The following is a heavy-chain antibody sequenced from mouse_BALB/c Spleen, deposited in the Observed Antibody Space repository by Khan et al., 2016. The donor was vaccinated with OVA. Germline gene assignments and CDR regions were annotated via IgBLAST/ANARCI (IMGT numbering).Heavy chain of an antibody. CDR3: PGHRGYYGHNPYVDY. V-gene: IGHV5-6-4*01. J-gene: IGHJ2*01. CDR1: GFSFSSYS. Sequence: EVELVESGGGLVRPGGSLKLSCAASGFSFSSYSMPWVRQTPEKRLEWVATISTGGTYTYYPDSVKGRFTISTDNANNTLYLQLSSLKSEDTTMDYCPGHRGYYGHNPYVDYWGQGTTLTVSS. D-gene: IGHD1-1*01. CDR2: ISTGGTYT.